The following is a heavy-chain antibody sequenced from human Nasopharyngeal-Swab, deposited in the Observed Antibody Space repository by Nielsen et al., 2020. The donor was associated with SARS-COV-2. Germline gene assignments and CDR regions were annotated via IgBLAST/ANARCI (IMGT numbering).Heavy chain of an antibody. CDR2: ISGSGRT. Sequence: GESLKISCEASGFTFRDHAMTWVRQAPGKGLEWVSTISGSGRTHYADSVKGRFTISRDYAKNSLYLQMNSLRAEDTAVYYCARDYYDSSGEEEYGVYFDYWGQGTLVTVSS. CDR1: GFTFRDHA. J-gene: IGHJ4*02. V-gene: IGHV3-69-1*01. D-gene: IGHD3-22*01. CDR3: ARDYYDSSGEEEYGVYFDY.